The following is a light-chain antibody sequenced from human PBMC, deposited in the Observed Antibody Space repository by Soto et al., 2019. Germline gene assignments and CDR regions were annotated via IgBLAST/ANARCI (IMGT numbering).Light chain of an antibody. J-gene: IGLJ2*01. CDR1: SSDVGGYKY. Sequence: QSALTQPPSASGSPGQSVTISCTGTSSDVGGYKYVSWYQQHPGKAPKVVIYEVSERPSGVPDRFSGSKSGNTASLTVSGLQAEDEGDYYCSSYAGSNNVVFGGGTKLTVL. CDR2: EVS. V-gene: IGLV2-8*01. CDR3: SSYAGSNNVV.